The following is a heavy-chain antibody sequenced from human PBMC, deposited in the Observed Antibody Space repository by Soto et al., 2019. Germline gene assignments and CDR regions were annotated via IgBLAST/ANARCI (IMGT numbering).Heavy chain of an antibody. V-gene: IGHV1-69*02. CDR1: GGTFSSYT. D-gene: IGHD2-15*01. CDR3: ARHKVAATQVGAFDI. Sequence: ASVKVSCKASGGTFSSYTISWVRQAPGQGLEWMGRIIPILGIANYAQKFQGRVTITADKSTSTAYMELSSLRSEDTAVYYCARHKVAATQVGAFDIWGQGTMVTVSS. J-gene: IGHJ3*02. CDR2: IIPILGIA.